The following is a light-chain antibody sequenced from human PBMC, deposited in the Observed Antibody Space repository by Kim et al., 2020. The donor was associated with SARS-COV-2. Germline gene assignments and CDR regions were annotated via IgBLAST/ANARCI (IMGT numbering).Light chain of an antibody. Sequence: SYELTQPPSVSVSPGQTASITCSGDKLGDKYACWYQQKPGQYPVLVIYQDSKRPSGIPERFSGSNSGNTATLTISGTQAMDEADYYCQAWDSSTNWVFGGGTQLTVL. CDR3: QAWDSSTNWV. J-gene: IGLJ3*02. CDR2: QDS. V-gene: IGLV3-1*01. CDR1: KLGDKY.